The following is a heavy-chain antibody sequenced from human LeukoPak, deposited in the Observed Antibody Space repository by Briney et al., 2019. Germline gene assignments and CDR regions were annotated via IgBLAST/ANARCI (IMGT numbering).Heavy chain of an antibody. V-gene: IGHV3-30*02. Sequence: GGSLRLSCAPSGFTFSSYGMHWVRQAPGKGLEWVAFIRYEGSNKYYADSVKGRFTISRDNSKNTLYLQMNSLRAEDTAVYYCAKDGQAYCAGDCYSYYYYYMDVWGKGTTVTVSS. J-gene: IGHJ6*03. D-gene: IGHD2-21*01. CDR1: GFTFSSYG. CDR3: AKDGQAYCAGDCYSYYYYYMDV. CDR2: IRYEGSNK.